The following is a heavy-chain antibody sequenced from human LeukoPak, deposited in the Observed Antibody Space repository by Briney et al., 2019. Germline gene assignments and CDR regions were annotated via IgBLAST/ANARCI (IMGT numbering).Heavy chain of an antibody. Sequence: GGSLRLSCAASGFTFSSYAMHWVRQGPGKGLEWVTVISLDGNSIYYVDSVKGRFTISRDNAKNSLYLQMNSLRAEDTAVYYCAREGEYSSSSKEFDYWGQGTLVTVSS. CDR2: ISLDGNSI. D-gene: IGHD6-13*01. V-gene: IGHV3-30*04. CDR1: GFTFSSYA. CDR3: AREGEYSSSSKEFDY. J-gene: IGHJ4*02.